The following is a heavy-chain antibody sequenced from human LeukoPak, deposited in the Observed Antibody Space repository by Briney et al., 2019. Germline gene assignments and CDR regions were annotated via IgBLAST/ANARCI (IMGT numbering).Heavy chain of an antibody. CDR3: AKEGSELLWFGETLMSY. D-gene: IGHD3-10*01. CDR1: GFTFSSSG. V-gene: IGHV3-30*02. J-gene: IGHJ4*02. Sequence: PGGSLRLSCAASGFTFSSSGMHWVRQAPGKGLEWVTFIRYDGSYKYYADSVKGRFTISRDNSKNTLSLQMNSLRPEDTAVYYCAKEGSELLWFGETLMSYWGQGTLVTVPS. CDR2: IRYDGSYK.